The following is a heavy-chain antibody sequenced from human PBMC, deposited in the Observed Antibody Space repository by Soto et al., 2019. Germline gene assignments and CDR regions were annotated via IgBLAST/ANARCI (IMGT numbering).Heavy chain of an antibody. D-gene: IGHD4-17*01. J-gene: IGHJ4*02. V-gene: IGHV3-21*01. CDR2: ISSSSSYI. CDR1: GFTFSSYS. Sequence: GWSLRLSCAASGFTFSSYSMNWVRQAPGKGLEWVSSISSSSSYIYYADSVKGRFTISRDNAKNSLYLQMNSLRAEDTAVYYCANNDYGGKPFDYWGQGTLVTVSS. CDR3: ANNDYGGKPFDY.